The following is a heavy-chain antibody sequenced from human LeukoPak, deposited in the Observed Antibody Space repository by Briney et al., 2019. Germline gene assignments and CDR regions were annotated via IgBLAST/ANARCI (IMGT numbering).Heavy chain of an antibody. Sequence: GGSLRLSCSASGFTLSSHAMHWVHQAPGKALGYVSAISYNGGSTYYANSVKDRFTISRDNSKNTLYLQMSSLRPEDTAVFYCVRRTGNYFDYWGQGTLVTVSS. D-gene: IGHD3/OR15-3a*01. V-gene: IGHV3-64D*09. CDR2: ISYNGGST. J-gene: IGHJ4*02. CDR1: GFTLSSHA. CDR3: VRRTGNYFDY.